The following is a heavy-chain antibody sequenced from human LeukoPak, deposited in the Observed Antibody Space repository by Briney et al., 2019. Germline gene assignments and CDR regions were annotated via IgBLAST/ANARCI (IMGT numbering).Heavy chain of an antibody. V-gene: IGHV4-34*01. CDR1: GGSFSGYY. D-gene: IGHD6-6*01. J-gene: IGHJ6*03. CDR3: ARGSKGSSARGYYYYMDV. Sequence: SETLSHTCAVYGGSFSGYYWSWIRQPPGKGLEWIGEINHSGSTNYNPSLKSRVTISVDTSKNQFSLKLSSVTAADTAVYYCARGSKGSSARGYYYYMDVWGKGTTVTVSS. CDR2: INHSGST.